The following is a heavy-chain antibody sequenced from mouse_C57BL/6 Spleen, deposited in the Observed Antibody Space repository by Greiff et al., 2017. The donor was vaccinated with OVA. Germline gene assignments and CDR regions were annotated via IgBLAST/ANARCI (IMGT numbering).Heavy chain of an antibody. J-gene: IGHJ2*01. CDR2: ISSGGSYT. V-gene: IGHV5-6*01. CDR1: GFTFSSYG. Sequence: EVKVVESGGDLVKPGGSLKLSCAASGFTFSSYGMSWVRQTPDKRLEWVATISSGGSYTYYPDSVKGRFTISRDNAKNTLYLQMSSLKSEDTAMYYCARHKDPTGTFFDYWGQGTTLTVSS. D-gene: IGHD4-1*02. CDR3: ARHKDPTGTFFDY.